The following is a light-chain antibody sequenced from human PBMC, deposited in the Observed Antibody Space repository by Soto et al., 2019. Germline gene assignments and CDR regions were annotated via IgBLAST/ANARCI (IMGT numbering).Light chain of an antibody. J-gene: IGKJ5*01. CDR3: QQYGTSEII. CDR1: QSLTNSF. Sequence: EFVLTQSPGTLSLSPGERATLSCRASQSLTNSFMAWYQQKPGQAPRLLIYDTSSRASGIPGRFSGSGSGTDFTLTISRLEAEDFAVFYCQQYGTSEIIFGQGTRLEN. CDR2: DTS. V-gene: IGKV3-20*01.